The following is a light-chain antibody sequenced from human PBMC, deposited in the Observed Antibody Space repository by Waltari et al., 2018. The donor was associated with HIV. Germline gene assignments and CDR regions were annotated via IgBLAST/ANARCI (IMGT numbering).Light chain of an antibody. J-gene: IGLJ2*01. CDR2: DVS. CDR1: TSNLVTYNN. V-gene: IGLV2-14*03. CDR3: SSYTIRTTLE. Sequence: QSPFTRPPPLPGPLAQRSTSPAPGPTSNLVTYNNSPWNQQPPGEAPKLIIYDVSNRPSGVSNRFSGSKSGNTASLTISGLQAEDEADYYCSSYTIRTTLEFGGGTKLTVL.